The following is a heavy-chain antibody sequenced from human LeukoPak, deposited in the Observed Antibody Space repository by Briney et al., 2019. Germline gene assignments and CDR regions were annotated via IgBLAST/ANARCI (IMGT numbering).Heavy chain of an antibody. Sequence: SETLSLTCTVSGGSISTYYWSWIRQPPGKGLEWIAYIHYSGSSNYNPSLKSRVTISVDTSKNQFSLKLSSVTAADTAVYYCVASATVVTPGYWGQGTLVTVSS. CDR2: IHYSGSS. CDR3: VASATVVTPGY. D-gene: IGHD4-23*01. V-gene: IGHV4-59*12. CDR1: GGSISTYY. J-gene: IGHJ4*02.